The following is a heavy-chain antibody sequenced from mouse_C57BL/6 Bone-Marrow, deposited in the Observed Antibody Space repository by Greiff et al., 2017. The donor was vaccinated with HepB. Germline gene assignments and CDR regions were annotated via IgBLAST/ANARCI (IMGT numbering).Heavy chain of an antibody. CDR2: IDPSDSET. V-gene: IGHV1-52*01. J-gene: IGHJ3*01. CDR1: GYTFTSYW. Sequence: QVQLQQPGAELVRPGSSVKLSCKASGYTFTSYWMHWVKQRPIQGLEWIGNIDPSDSETHYNQKFKDKATLTVDKSSSTAYMQLSSLTSEDSAVYYCAREGYSSYDGCFAYWGQGTLVTVSA. CDR3: AREGYSSYDGCFAY. D-gene: IGHD1-1*01.